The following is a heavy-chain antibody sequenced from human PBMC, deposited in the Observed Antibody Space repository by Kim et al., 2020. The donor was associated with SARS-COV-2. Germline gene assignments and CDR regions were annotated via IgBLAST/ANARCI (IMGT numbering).Heavy chain of an antibody. CDR1: GFTFSSYA. Sequence: GGSLRLSCAASGFTFSSYAMSWVRQAPGKGLEWVSAISGSGGSTYYADSVKGRFTISRDNSKNTLYLQMNSLRAEDTAVYYCAKDQIYDILTGYYIVLGHGMDVWGQGTTVTVSS. J-gene: IGHJ6*02. D-gene: IGHD3-9*01. V-gene: IGHV3-23*01. CDR3: AKDQIYDILTGYYIVLGHGMDV. CDR2: ISGSGGST.